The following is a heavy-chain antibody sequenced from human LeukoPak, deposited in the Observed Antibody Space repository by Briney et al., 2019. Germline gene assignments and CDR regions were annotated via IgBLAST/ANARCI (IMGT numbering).Heavy chain of an antibody. D-gene: IGHD2-21*01. CDR2: ITSSAAYI. CDR3: ARIRVFGGDNY. CDR1: GFTFSSYS. Sequence: GGSLRLSCAASGFTFSSYSMNWVRQAPGKGLEWVSSITSSAAYIYYADSVKGRFTISRDNAKNTLYLQMNSLRAEDTAVYYCARIRVFGGDNYWGQGTLVTVSS. V-gene: IGHV3-21*01. J-gene: IGHJ4*02.